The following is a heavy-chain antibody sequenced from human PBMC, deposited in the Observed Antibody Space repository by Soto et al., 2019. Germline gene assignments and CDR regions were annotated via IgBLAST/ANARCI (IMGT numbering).Heavy chain of an antibody. CDR2: IYYSGST. D-gene: IGHD3-16*02. CDR3: VRMNYDYFWGSYPSPDFVY. Sequence: SETLSLTCTVSGGSISSYYWSWIRQPPGKGLEWIGYIYYSGSTNYNPSLKSQVTISVDTSKNQFSLKLSSVTAADTAVYYCVRMNYDYFWGSYPSPDFVYWGQGTLVTLLL. CDR1: GGSISSYY. J-gene: IGHJ4*02. V-gene: IGHV4-59*08.